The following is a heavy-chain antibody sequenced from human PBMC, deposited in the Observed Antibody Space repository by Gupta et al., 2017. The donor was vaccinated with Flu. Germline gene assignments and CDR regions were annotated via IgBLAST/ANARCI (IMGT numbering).Heavy chain of an antibody. D-gene: IGHD6-19*01. J-gene: IGHJ4*02. V-gene: IGHV1-2*06. CDR3: ARGGIAVAGDLDY. CDR2: SNPNSGGT. CDR1: GSTLPGYY. Sequence: QVQLVPSGAEVKKPGASVKVSCKASGSTLPGYYMHWVRQAPGHGRGWMGRSNPNSGGTNYAQKFQGRGTMTRDTSISTAYMELSRLRYDDTAVYYCARGGIAVAGDLDYWGQGTLVTVSS.